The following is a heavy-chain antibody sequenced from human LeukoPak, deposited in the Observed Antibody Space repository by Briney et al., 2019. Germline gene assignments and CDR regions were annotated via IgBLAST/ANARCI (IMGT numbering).Heavy chain of an antibody. CDR1: GFTFGDYA. D-gene: IGHD2-2*01. Sequence: PGGSLRLSCTASGFTFGDYAMSWFRQAPGKGLEWVSLIRDKAYGGTTEYAASVKGRFTISRDDSKNIAYLQVNSLKTEDTRVYYCTRDCSSTNCFVDSWGQGTLVTVSS. V-gene: IGHV3-49*03. CDR2: IRDKAYGGTT. J-gene: IGHJ5*01. CDR3: TRDCSSTNCFVDS.